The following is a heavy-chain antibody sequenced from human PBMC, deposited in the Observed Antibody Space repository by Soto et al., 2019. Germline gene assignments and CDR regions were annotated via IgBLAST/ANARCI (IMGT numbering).Heavy chain of an antibody. V-gene: IGHV3-74*01. Sequence: LRLSCAASGFTFSSYWMHWVRQAPGKGLVWVSRINSDGSSTSYADSVKGRFTISRDNAKNTLYLQMNSLRAEDTAVYYCARKASEGPYSSSWYLHLDYWGQGTLVTVSS. CDR3: ARKASEGPYSSSWYLHLDY. D-gene: IGHD6-13*01. J-gene: IGHJ4*02. CDR1: GFTFSSYW. CDR2: INSDGSST.